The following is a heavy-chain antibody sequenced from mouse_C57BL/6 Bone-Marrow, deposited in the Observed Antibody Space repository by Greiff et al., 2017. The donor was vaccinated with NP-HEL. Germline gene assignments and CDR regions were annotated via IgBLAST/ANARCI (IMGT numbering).Heavy chain of an antibody. D-gene: IGHD2-3*01. V-gene: IGHV5-4*01. CDR2: ISDGGSYT. CDR1: GFTFSSYA. Sequence: EVKLVESGGGLVKPGGSLKLSCAASGFTFSSYAMSWVRQTPEKRLEWVATISDGGSYTYYPDNVKGRFTISRENAKKNLYLQMSHLKSEDTAMYYCARDYDGYYAAWCAYWGQGTLVTVSA. CDR3: ARDYDGYYAAWCAY. J-gene: IGHJ3*01.